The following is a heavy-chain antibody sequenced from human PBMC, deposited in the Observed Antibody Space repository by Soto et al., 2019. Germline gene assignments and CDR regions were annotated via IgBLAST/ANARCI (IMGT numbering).Heavy chain of an antibody. CDR1: GFTFSSYA. D-gene: IGHD3-22*01. CDR2: ISGSGGST. V-gene: IGHV3-23*01. CDR3: AKDIPSSITMIVVPSKGGEHYFDY. J-gene: IGHJ4*02. Sequence: GGSLRLSCAASGFTFSSYAMSWVRQAPGKGLEWVSAISGSGGSTYYADSVKGRFTISRDNSKNTLYLQMNSLRAEDTAVYYCAKDIPSSITMIVVPSKGGEHYFDYWGQGTLVTVSS.